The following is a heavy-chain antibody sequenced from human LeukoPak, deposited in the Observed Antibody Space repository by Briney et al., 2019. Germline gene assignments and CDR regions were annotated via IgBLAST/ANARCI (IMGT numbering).Heavy chain of an antibody. J-gene: IGHJ4*02. V-gene: IGHV4-34*01. CDR1: GGSFSGYY. CDR2: ITGGGSA. Sequence: SETLSLTCAVYGGSFSGYYWSWIRQPPGKGLEWIGEITGGGSANYNPSLKSRVTISVDTSKNQFSLKLSSVTAADTAVYYCARGLIGGGTRLDYWGQGAPVTVSS. CDR3: ARGLIGGGTRLDY. D-gene: IGHD2-15*01.